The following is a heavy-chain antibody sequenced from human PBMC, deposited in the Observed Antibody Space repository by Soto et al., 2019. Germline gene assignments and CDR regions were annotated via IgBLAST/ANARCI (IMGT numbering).Heavy chain of an antibody. J-gene: IGHJ4*02. CDR1: GFALSSSW. D-gene: IGHD6-19*01. V-gene: IGHV3-74*01. Sequence: EVQLVESGGGLVQPGGSLRLSCAGSGFALSSSWMHWVRQDPGKGLVWVSRINFDGSTTDYADSVRGRFTISRDNAKNTLYLEMNSLRDDDTAVYHCARGPRGWYGFDYWGQGTLVTVSS. CDR3: ARGPRGWYGFDY. CDR2: INFDGSTT.